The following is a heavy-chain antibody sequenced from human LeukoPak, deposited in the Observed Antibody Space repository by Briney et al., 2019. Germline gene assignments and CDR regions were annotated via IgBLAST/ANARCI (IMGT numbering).Heavy chain of an antibody. CDR3: ASSIVGATYWFDP. J-gene: IGHJ5*02. V-gene: IGHV4-39*07. D-gene: IGHD1-26*01. Sequence: SETLSLTCTASGGSISSSSYYWGWIRQPPGKGLEWIGSIYYSGSTYYDPSLKSRVTISVDTSKNQFSLKLSSVTAADTAVYYCASSIVGATYWFDPWGQGTLVAVSS. CDR1: GGSISSSSYY. CDR2: IYYSGST.